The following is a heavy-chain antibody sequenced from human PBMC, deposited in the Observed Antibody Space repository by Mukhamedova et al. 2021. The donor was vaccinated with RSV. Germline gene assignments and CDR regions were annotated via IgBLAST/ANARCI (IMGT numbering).Heavy chain of an antibody. D-gene: IGHD6-25*01. CDR2: HGGST. J-gene: IGHJ4*02. Sequence: HGGSTNYNPSLKIRVTISVDKSKNQFSLKLRSVTAADPAVYYCAGAAGEFDYWGQGTLVTVSS. CDR3: AGAAGEFDY. V-gene: IGHV4-4*02.